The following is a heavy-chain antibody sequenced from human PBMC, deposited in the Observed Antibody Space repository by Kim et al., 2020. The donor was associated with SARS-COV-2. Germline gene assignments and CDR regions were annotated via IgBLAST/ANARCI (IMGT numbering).Heavy chain of an antibody. CDR1: GYTFTSYD. V-gene: IGHV1-8*01. J-gene: IGHJ5*02. Sequence: ASVKVSCKASGYTFTSYDINWVRQATGQGLEWMGWMNPNSGNTGYAQKFQGRVTMTRNTSISTAYMELSSLRSEDMAVYYCARGPSMVRGVSKNWFDPWGQGTLVTVSS. CDR3: ARGPSMVRGVSKNWFDP. CDR2: MNPNSGNT. D-gene: IGHD3-10*01.